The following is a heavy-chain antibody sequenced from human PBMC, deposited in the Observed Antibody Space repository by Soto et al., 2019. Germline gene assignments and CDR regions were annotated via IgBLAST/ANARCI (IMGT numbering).Heavy chain of an antibody. Sequence: EVQLLESGGGLVQRGGSLRLSCAASGFTFSSYAMSWVRQAPGKGLEWVSAISGSGGSTYYADSVKGRFTISRDNSKNSLYLQMNSLRAEDTAVYYCARSGGGILTGYPHDAFDIWGQGTMVTVSS. CDR2: ISGSGGST. V-gene: IGHV3-23*01. CDR1: GFTFSSYA. D-gene: IGHD3-9*01. J-gene: IGHJ3*02. CDR3: ARSGGGILTGYPHDAFDI.